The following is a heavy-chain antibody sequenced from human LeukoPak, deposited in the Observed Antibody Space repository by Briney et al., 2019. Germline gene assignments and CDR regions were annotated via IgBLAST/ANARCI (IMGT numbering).Heavy chain of an antibody. J-gene: IGHJ4*02. D-gene: IGHD3-22*01. CDR2: ISAYNGNT. CDR1: GYTFTSYG. V-gene: IGHV1-18*01. CDR3: ARDKGGGATMTQNY. Sequence: ASVKVSCKASGYTFTSYGISWVRQAPGQGLEWMGWISAYNGNTNYAQKLQGRVTMTTDTSTSTAYMELRSLRSDDTAVYHCARDKGGGATMTQNYWGQGTLVTVSS.